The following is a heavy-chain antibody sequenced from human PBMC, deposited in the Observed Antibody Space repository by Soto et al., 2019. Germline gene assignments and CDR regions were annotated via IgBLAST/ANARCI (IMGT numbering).Heavy chain of an antibody. J-gene: IGHJ6*02. D-gene: IGHD2-21*01. Sequence: GGSLRLSCAASGFTFSNAWMSWVSQAPGKGLEWVGRIKSKTDGGTTDYAAPVKGRFTISRDDSKNTVSLQMNSLKTEDTAVYYCTTSDPIATILHYYYYCGMDVWGQGTTVTVSS. V-gene: IGHV3-15*01. CDR1: GFTFSNAW. CDR2: IKSKTDGGTT. CDR3: TTSDPIATILHYYYYCGMDV.